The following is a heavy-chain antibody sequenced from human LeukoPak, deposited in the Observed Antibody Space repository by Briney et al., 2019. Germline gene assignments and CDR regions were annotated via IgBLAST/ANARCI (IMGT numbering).Heavy chain of an antibody. Sequence: GGSLRLSCAASGFTFSSYAMSWVRQAPGKGLEWVSAISGSGGSTYYADSVKGRFTISRDNSKNTLYLQMNSLRAEDTAVYYCAKDKGPTMIVVVPEITDYWGQGTLVTVSS. J-gene: IGHJ4*02. D-gene: IGHD3-22*01. CDR3: AKDKGPTMIVVVPEITDY. CDR2: ISGSGGST. CDR1: GFTFSSYA. V-gene: IGHV3-23*01.